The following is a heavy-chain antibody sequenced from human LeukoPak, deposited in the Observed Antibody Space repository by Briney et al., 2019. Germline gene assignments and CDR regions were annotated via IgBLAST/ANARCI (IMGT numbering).Heavy chain of an antibody. V-gene: IGHV3-30*04. Sequence: GGSLRLSCAASRFTFSNYAMHWVRQAPGKGLEWVAVISSDGGHKSYADSVKGRFSISRDSSKKTLYLQLSGLRVEDTAVYYCARDPGYCTSHSCTTYFDYWGLGTLVTVSS. D-gene: IGHD2-2*01. CDR2: ISSDGGHK. CDR3: ARDPGYCTSHSCTTYFDY. CDR1: RFTFSNYA. J-gene: IGHJ4*02.